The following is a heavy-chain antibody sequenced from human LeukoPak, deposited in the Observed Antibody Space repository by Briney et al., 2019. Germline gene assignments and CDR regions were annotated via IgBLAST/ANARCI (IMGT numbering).Heavy chain of an antibody. CDR3: AKDAYGDYAVSDY. V-gene: IGHV3-23*01. Sequence: DSVKGRFTISRDISKNTLYLQMNSLRAEDTAVYYCAKDAYGDYAVSDYWGQGTLVTVSS. J-gene: IGHJ4*02. D-gene: IGHD4-17*01.